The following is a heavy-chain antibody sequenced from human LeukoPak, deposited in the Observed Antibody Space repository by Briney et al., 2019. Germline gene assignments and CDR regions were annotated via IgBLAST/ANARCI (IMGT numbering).Heavy chain of an antibody. Sequence: GASVKVSCKASGYTFTDSYIHGVRQAPGQGLDWMGWINPDSGGTHYAEKFQGRVTMTRDTSISTTYMELNRLRSDDTAVYYCASCSSTSCYDEGPDYWGQGTLVTVSS. D-gene: IGHD2-2*01. V-gene: IGHV1-2*02. CDR1: GYTFTDSY. CDR2: INPDSGGT. CDR3: ASCSSTSCYDEGPDY. J-gene: IGHJ4*02.